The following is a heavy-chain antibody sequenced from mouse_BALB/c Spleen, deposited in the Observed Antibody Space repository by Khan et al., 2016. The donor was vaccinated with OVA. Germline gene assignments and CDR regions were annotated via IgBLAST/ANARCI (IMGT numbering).Heavy chain of an antibody. CDR3: VRDGASHRNDGWLAY. J-gene: IGHJ3*01. D-gene: IGHD2-14*01. V-gene: IGHV1-4*01. CDR1: GYTFTSYT. Sequence: VQLQQSGAELARPGASVKMSCKASGYTFTSYTIHWIKKRPGQGLEWIGYINPSNGYTNYNQKFKDKATLTTDNSSTNAYMQLSSLTSDDSAVYNCVRDGASHRNDGWLAYWGQGTLVTVSA. CDR2: INPSNGYT.